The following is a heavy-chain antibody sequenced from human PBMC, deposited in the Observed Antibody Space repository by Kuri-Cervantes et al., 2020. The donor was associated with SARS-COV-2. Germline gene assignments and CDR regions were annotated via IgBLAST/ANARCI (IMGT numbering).Heavy chain of an antibody. CDR2: IYHSGST. Sequence: SETLSLTCTVSGGSISSGGYYWSWIRQPPGKGLEWIGYIYHSGSTNYNPSLKSRVTISVDTSKNQFSLKLSSVTAADTAVYYCARGGYSSGWYAVDWGQGTLVTVSS. V-gene: IGHV4-61*08. J-gene: IGHJ4*02. D-gene: IGHD6-19*01. CDR1: GGSISSGGYY. CDR3: ARGGYSSGWYAVD.